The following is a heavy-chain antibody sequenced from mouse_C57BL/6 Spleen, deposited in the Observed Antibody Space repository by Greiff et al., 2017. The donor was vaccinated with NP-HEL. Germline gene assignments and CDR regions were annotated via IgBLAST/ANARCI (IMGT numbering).Heavy chain of an antibody. J-gene: IGHJ1*03. CDR3: ARGGPRYFDV. Sequence: VKLVESGPELVKPGASVKLSCKASGYTFTSYDINWVKQRPGQGLEWIGWIYPRDGSTKYNEKFKGKATLTVDTSSSTAYMELHSLTSEDSAVYFCARGGPRYFDVWGTGTTVTVSS. CDR1: GYTFTSYD. V-gene: IGHV1-85*01. CDR2: IYPRDGST.